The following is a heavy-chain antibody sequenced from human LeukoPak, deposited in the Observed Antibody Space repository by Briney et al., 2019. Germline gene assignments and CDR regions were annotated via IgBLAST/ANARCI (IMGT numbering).Heavy chain of an antibody. CDR2: INHSGST. CDR3: ARYYYDSSGYSPIPYYYYGMDV. Sequence: PSETLSLTCAVYGGSFSGYYWSWIRQPPGKGLEWIGEINHSGSTNYNPSLKSRVTISVDTSKNQFSLKLSSVTAADTAVYYCARYYYDSSGYSPIPYYYYGMDVWGQGTTVTVSS. D-gene: IGHD3-22*01. CDR1: GGSFSGYY. J-gene: IGHJ6*02. V-gene: IGHV4-34*01.